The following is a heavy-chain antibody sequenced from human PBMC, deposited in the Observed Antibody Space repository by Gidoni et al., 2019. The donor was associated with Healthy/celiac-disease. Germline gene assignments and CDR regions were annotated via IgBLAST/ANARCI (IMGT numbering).Heavy chain of an antibody. CDR1: GFPFSSYG. Sequence: QVQLVESGGGVVQPGRSLRLSCAASGFPFSSYGMHWVRQAPGKGLEWVAVISYDGSNKYYADSVKGRFTISRDNSKNTLYLQTNSLRAEDTAVYYCAKEVAYWSSTSCYSGWFDPWGQGTLVTVSS. J-gene: IGHJ5*02. CDR2: ISYDGSNK. V-gene: IGHV3-30*18. CDR3: AKEVAYWSSTSCYSGWFDP. D-gene: IGHD2-2*01.